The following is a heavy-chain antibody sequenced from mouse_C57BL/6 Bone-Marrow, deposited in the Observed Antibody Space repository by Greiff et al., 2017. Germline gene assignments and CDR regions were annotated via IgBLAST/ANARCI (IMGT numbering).Heavy chain of an antibody. CDR1: GYSFTGYY. J-gene: IGHJ4*01. V-gene: IGHV1-42*01. Sequence: EVQLQQSGPELVKPGASVKISCKASGYSFTGYYMNWVKQSPEKSLEWIGEINPSTGGTTYNQKFKAKATLTVDKSSSTAYMQLKSLTSEDSAVYYCARPLYYRAMDYWGQGTSVTVSS. CDR3: ARPLYYRAMDY. D-gene: IGHD2-14*01. CDR2: INPSTGGT.